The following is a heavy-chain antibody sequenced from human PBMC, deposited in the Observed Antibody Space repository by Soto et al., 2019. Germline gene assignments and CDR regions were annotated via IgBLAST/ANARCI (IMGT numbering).Heavy chain of an antibody. CDR1: GFTFRRSG. CDR2: ISYDGSNE. V-gene: IGHV3-30*18. Sequence: QVQLVESGGGVVQPGRSLRLSCAASGFTFRRSGMHWVRQAPGKGLEWVAVISYDGSNEYYADSVKGRFTISRDSSKNTLYLQMNSLRAEDTAVYYCAKDQSSSWSFDYWGQGTLVTVSS. D-gene: IGHD6-13*01. CDR3: AKDQSSSWSFDY. J-gene: IGHJ4*02.